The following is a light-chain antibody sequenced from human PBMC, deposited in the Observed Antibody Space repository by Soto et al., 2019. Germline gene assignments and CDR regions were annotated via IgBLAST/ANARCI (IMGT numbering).Light chain of an antibody. V-gene: IGKV2-28*01. CDR2: LGF. J-gene: IGKJ2*01. Sequence: EIVMTQSPPSLTVTPGEPASISCSSSQRLLHSNGNIFLDWYLQKPGQSPQLLIYLGFNRASGVPDRVSGSAAGTDFTPKISRVEAEDAGVYYCMQALQTPYTFGQGTKLEIK. CDR1: QRLLHSNGNIF. CDR3: MQALQTPYT.